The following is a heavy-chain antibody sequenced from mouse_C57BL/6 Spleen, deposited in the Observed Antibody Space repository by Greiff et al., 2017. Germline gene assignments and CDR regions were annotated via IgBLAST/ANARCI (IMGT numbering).Heavy chain of an antibody. J-gene: IGHJ4*01. D-gene: IGHD2-5*01. V-gene: IGHV1-19*01. CDR3: ARRYSNYVDYAMDY. Sequence: VQLQQSGPVLVKPGASVKMSCKASGYTFTDYYMNWVKQSHGKSLEWIGVINPYNGGTSYNQKFKGKATLTVDKSSSTAYMELNSLTSEDSAVYYCARRYSNYVDYAMDYWGQGTSVTVSS. CDR1: GYTFTDYY. CDR2: INPYNGGT.